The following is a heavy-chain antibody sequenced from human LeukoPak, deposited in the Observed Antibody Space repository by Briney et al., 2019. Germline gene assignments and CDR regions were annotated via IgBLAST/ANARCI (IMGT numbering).Heavy chain of an antibody. CDR2: INHSGST. J-gene: IGHJ5*02. CDR3: ARGRGRRFGELLSHWFDP. CDR1: GFTVSSNY. V-gene: IGHV4-34*01. Sequence: GSLRLSCAASGFTVSSNYMSWVRQAPGKGLEWIGEINHSGSTNYNPSLKSRVTISVDTSKNQFSLKLSSVTAADTAVYYCARGRGRRFGELLSHWFDPWGQGTLVTVSS. D-gene: IGHD3-10*01.